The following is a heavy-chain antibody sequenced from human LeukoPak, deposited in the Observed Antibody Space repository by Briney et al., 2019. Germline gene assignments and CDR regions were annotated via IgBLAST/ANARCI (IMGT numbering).Heavy chain of an antibody. CDR1: GGSFSGYY. CDR2: IYYSGST. D-gene: IGHD1-1*01. CDR3: ARFNEGVFDY. J-gene: IGHJ4*02. Sequence: SETLSLTCGVYGGSFSGYYWSWIRQPPGKGLEWVGYIYYSGSTNYNPSLKSRVTISVDTSKNQFSLKLSSVTAADTAVYYCARFNEGVFDYWGQGTLVTVSS. V-gene: IGHV4-59*01.